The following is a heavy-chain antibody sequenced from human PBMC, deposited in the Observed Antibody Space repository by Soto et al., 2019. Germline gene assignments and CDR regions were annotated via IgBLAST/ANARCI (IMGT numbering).Heavy chain of an antibody. CDR1: DFTFSIYG. CDR2: ISYDGSNK. D-gene: IGHD6-13*01. V-gene: IGHV3-30*18. CDR3: AKDISAIADLTTAFDY. Sequence: WGSLVVSCASSDFTFSIYGMHWVRQAPGKGLEWVAVISYDGSNKYYADSVKGRFTISRDNSKNTLYLQMNSLRAEDTAVYYCAKDISAIADLTTAFDYWGQGTMVTVSS. J-gene: IGHJ4*02.